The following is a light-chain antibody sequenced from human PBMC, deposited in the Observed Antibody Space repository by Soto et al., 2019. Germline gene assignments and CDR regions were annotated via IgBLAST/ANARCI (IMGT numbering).Light chain of an antibody. Sequence: QSVLTQPASVSGSPGQSITIACTETSGDVGLYNYVSWYQQYPGKAPKLMIFEVSNRPSGVSNRFSASKSGNTASLTISGLQAEDEADYYCISYTTSSTSYVFGTGTKLTVL. J-gene: IGLJ1*01. V-gene: IGLV2-14*01. CDR2: EVS. CDR1: SGDVGLYNY. CDR3: ISYTTSSTSYV.